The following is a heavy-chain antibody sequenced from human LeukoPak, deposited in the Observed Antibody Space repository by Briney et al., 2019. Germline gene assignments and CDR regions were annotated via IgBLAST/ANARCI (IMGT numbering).Heavy chain of an antibody. CDR3: ARDVLGYDSSASD. V-gene: IGHV1-2*02. CDR2: INPNSGGT. D-gene: IGHD3-22*01. J-gene: IGHJ4*02. CDR1: GYTFTGYY. Sequence: ASVKVSCKASGYTFTGYYMHWVRQAPGQGLEWMGWINPNSGGTNYAQKFRGRLAITRDKSITTVHMELSSLRSNDTAVYYCARDVLGYDSSASDWGQGTLVTVSS.